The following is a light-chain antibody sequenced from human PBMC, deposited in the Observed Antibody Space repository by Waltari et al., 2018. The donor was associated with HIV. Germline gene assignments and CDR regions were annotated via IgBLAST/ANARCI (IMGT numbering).Light chain of an antibody. CDR1: SGHSSYA. CDR2: VNSDGGH. V-gene: IGLV4-69*01. Sequence: QLVLTQSPSASASLGTSVKLTCTLSSGHSSYAIAWHQQQPGKGPRYLMRVNSDGGHSKGDGIPDRFSGSSSGAERYLTISSLHSEDEADYYCQTWGTGIPRVLGGGTKLTVL. J-gene: IGLJ3*02. CDR3: QTWGTGIPRV.